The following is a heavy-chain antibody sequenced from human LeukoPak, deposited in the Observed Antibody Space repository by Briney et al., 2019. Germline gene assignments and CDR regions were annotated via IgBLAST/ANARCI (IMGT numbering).Heavy chain of an antibody. Sequence: ASVKVSCKASGYTFTGYYMHWVRQAPGQGLEWMGWINPNSGGTNYVQKFQGRVTMTRDTSISTAYMELSRLRSDDTAVYYCARDPSSSLPFDYWGQGTLVTVSS. CDR2: INPNSGGT. CDR3: ARDPSSSLPFDY. J-gene: IGHJ4*02. D-gene: IGHD6-6*01. V-gene: IGHV1-2*02. CDR1: GYTFTGYY.